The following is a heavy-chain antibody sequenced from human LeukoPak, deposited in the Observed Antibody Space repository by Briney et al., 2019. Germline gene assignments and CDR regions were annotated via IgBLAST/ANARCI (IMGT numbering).Heavy chain of an antibody. V-gene: IGHV2-5*02. CDR1: GFSLSTSGVG. CDR3: AHSLRSGRIPDPFDY. J-gene: IGHJ4*02. CDR2: IYGDDDK. Sequence: SGPTLVNPTQTLTLTCTFSGFSLSTSGVGVGWIRQPPGKALEWLALIYGDDDKCYRPSLNRRLTITKDTSKNQVVLTMTNMDPVDTATYYCAHSLRSGRIPDPFDYWGQGTLVTVSS. D-gene: IGHD3-10*02.